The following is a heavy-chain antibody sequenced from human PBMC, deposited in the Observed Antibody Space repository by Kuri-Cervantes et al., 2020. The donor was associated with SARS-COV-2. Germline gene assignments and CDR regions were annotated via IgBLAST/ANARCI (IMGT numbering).Heavy chain of an antibody. V-gene: IGHV1-69*06. Sequence: SVKVSCKPSRGTFSTHGVGWVRQAPGQGLEWLGGIVPMFGTLDYAQSFQGRVTITAGKSTNTVYMELKSLTTQDTAVYFCARDYGNVHFDSWGQGTLVTVSS. D-gene: IGHD4-17*01. J-gene: IGHJ4*02. CDR3: ARDYGNVHFDS. CDR2: IVPMFGTL. CDR1: RGTFSTHG.